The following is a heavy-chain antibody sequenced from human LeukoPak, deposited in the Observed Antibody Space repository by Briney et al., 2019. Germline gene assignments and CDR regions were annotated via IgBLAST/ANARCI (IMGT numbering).Heavy chain of an antibody. CDR2: IKQDGSEK. CDR3: ARARGCSGGRCSNFDY. J-gene: IGHJ4*02. CDR1: GFTFIGYW. Sequence: GGSLRLSCAASGFTFIGYWMSWVRQAPGKGLECVANIKQDGSEKYYEDSLKGRFTISRDNARNSLYLQMNSLRTEDTAVYYCARARGCSGGRCSNFDYWGQGTLVAVSS. V-gene: IGHV3-7*01. D-gene: IGHD2-15*01.